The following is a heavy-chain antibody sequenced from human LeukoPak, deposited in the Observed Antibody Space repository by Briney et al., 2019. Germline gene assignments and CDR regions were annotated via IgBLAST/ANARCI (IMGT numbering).Heavy chain of an antibody. D-gene: IGHD2-15*01. V-gene: IGHV3-30*18. Sequence: GGSLRLSCAASGFTFSSYGMHWVRQAPGKGLEWVAVISYDGSNKYYADSVKGRFTISSDNSKNTLYLQMNSLRAEDTAVYYCAKVSAVVEVAAPSYGMDVWGKGTTVTVSS. J-gene: IGHJ6*04. CDR3: AKVSAVVEVAAPSYGMDV. CDR2: ISYDGSNK. CDR1: GFTFSSYG.